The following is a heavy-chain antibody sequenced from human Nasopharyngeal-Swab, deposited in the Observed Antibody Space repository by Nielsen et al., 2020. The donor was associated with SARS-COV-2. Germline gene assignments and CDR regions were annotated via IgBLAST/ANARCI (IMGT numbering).Heavy chain of an antibody. V-gene: IGHV3-48*02. CDR2: ISSVGSII. Sequence: GESLKISCAASGFTFSNYWMTWVRQAPGKGLEWVSYISSVGSIIYYADSVKGRFTISRDNAKNSTFLQMNSLRDEDTAVYYCARDLDWAGFGSVDYWGQGALVTVSS. D-gene: IGHD3-10*01. CDR3: ARDLDWAGFGSVDY. CDR1: GFTFSNYW. J-gene: IGHJ4*02.